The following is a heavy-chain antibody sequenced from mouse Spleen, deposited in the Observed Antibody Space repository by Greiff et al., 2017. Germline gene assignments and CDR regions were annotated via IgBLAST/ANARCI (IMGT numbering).Heavy chain of an antibody. V-gene: IGHV1-69*01. D-gene: IGHD2-14*01. Sequence: QVQLQQPGAELVMPGASVKLSCKASGYTFTSYWMHWVKQRPGQGLEWIGEIDPSDSYTNYNQKFKGKATLTVDKSSSTAYMQLSSLTSEDSAVYYCARPYRYDRAFDVWGAGTTVTVSS. CDR2: IDPSDSYT. J-gene: IGHJ1*01. CDR1: GYTFTSYW. CDR3: ARPYRYDRAFDV.